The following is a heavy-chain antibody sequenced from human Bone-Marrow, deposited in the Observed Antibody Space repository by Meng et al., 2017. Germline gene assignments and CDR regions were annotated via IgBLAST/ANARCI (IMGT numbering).Heavy chain of an antibody. D-gene: IGHD5-24*01. J-gene: IGHJ1*01. CDR3: ARDDGRDGYNLVLSEYFQH. CDR1: GYNFPDYW. Sequence: ASVKVSCKPSGYNFPDYWLHWVRRAPGQGREWMGRIDPKSGDTHYAQRFQGRVTMTGDTSISTAYMELSGLRSDDTAVYYCARDDGRDGYNLVLSEYFQHWGQGTLVTVSS. CDR2: IDPKSGDT. V-gene: IGHV1-2*06.